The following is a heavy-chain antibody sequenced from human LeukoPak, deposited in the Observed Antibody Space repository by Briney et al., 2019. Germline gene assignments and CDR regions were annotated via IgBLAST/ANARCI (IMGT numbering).Heavy chain of an antibody. CDR3: ARERPDSRNLDS. J-gene: IGHJ4*02. Sequence: GGSLRLSCAASGFTFRNYGMSWVRQAPGKGLEWVSAISNSGGNTYYADSVKGRFTISRDNSRNTLYLQMNSLRAEDTAVYYCARERPDSRNLDSWGRGALVTVSS. V-gene: IGHV3-23*01. CDR1: GFTFRNYG. D-gene: IGHD1-14*01. CDR2: ISNSGGNT.